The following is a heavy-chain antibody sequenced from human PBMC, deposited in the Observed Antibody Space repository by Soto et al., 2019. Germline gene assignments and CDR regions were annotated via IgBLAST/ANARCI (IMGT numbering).Heavy chain of an antibody. Sequence: GVSRTVYRKGSGYSCTRYWPGRVRQMPGKGLEWTGIIYPGDSDARYSPSFQGQVTISADKSISTAYLQWSSLKASDTAMYFCARVQRAYAAGAFDICGQGTMVTVSS. CDR3: ARVQRAYAAGAFDI. CDR2: IYPGDSDA. D-gene: IGHD6-25*01. J-gene: IGHJ3*02. CDR1: GYSCTRYW. V-gene: IGHV5-51*01.